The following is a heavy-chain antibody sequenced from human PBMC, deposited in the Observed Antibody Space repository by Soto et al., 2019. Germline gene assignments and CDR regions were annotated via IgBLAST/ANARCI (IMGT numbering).Heavy chain of an antibody. D-gene: IGHD1-1*01. Sequence: SETLSLTCAVSGGSISNSNWWSWVRQPPGKGLEWIGNIYHSGSTNYNPSLKSRVTISIDKSNNQFSLKLSSVTAAETAVYYCVRDGTKTLRDWFDPWGQGISVTVS. V-gene: IGHV4-4*02. CDR2: IYHSGST. CDR3: VRDGTKTLRDWFDP. CDR1: GGSISNSNW. J-gene: IGHJ5*02.